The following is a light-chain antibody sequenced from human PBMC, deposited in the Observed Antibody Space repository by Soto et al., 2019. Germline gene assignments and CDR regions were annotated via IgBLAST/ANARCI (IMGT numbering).Light chain of an antibody. J-gene: IGKJ3*01. CDR3: HQYGTSPFT. CDR2: GAS. CDR1: QTVSSSF. V-gene: IGKV3-20*01. Sequence: EVVLTVSPDSLSLSPGETATLSCRASQTVSSSFLAWYQQKPGQAPRLLIYGASNRANDVPDRFSGGGSGTDFTLTISRLEPEDVAVYFCHQYGTSPFTFGQGTIL.